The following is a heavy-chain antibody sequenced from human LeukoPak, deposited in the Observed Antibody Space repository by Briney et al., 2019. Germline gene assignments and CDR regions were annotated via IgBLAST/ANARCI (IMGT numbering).Heavy chain of an antibody. V-gene: IGHV4-59*01. CDR3: ARQTDPGLSAFDI. J-gene: IGHJ3*02. Sequence: SETLSLTCADSGGSISSYYWSWIPQPPGKGLEWIGYIYYSGSTNYNPSLKSRVTISVDTSKNQFSLKLSSVTAADTAVYYCARQTDPGLSAFDIWGQGTMVTVSS. CDR1: GGSISSYY. CDR2: IYYSGST.